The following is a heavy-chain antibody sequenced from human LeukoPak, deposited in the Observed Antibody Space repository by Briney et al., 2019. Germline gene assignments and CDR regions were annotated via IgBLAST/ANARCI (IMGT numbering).Heavy chain of an antibody. J-gene: IGHJ2*01. CDR2: VYYSGST. D-gene: IGHD2-21*01. CDR3: AREANSPTARYWYFDL. Sequence: SGTLSLTCTVSGGSVSSYYWSWMRQSPGKGLEWIGYVYYSGSTNYNPALKSRVTISLDTSENQFSLKLSSVTAAVTAVYYCAREANSPTARYWYFDLWGRGTQVTVSS. V-gene: IGHV4-59*02. CDR1: GGSVSSYY.